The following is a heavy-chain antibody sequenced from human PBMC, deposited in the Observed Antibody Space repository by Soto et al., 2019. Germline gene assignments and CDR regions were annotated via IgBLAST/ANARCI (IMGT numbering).Heavy chain of an antibody. V-gene: IGHV1-69*13. CDR2: IIPIFGTA. Sequence: SVKVSCTASGGTFSSYAISWVRLAPGQGLEWMGGIIPIFGTANYAQKFQGRVTITADESTSTAYMELSSLRSEDTAVYYCARKTGGNSRSFFDYWGQGTLVTVSS. D-gene: IGHD2-21*02. CDR1: GGTFSSYA. CDR3: ARKTGGNSRSFFDY. J-gene: IGHJ4*02.